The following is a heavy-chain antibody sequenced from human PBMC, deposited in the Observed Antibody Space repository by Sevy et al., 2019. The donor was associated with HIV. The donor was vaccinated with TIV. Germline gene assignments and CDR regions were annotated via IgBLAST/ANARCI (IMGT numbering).Heavy chain of an antibody. CDR2: VFHSGST. Sequence: SDTLSLTCAVSGYSITSGYLWGWIRQPPGKGLEWIGSVFHSGSTYYNPSLNSQVIISVDTSKNQFSLKLNSVTAADTAVYYCARHSHGSGTYYVPFDSWGQGTLVTVSS. V-gene: IGHV4-38-2*01. J-gene: IGHJ4*02. CDR1: GYSITSGYL. D-gene: IGHD3-10*01. CDR3: ARHSHGSGTYYVPFDS.